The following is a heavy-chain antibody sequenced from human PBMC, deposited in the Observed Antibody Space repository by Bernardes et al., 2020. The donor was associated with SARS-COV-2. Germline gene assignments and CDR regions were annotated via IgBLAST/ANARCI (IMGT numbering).Heavy chain of an antibody. J-gene: IGHJ6*02. Sequence: SETLSLTCSVSGGSISTYYWSWIRQPAGKGLEWIGRMSASGSSNHNPSLRSRITMSVDTPQNQISLELSSVTAADTAVYYFAREGGTSGRGVDVWGQWTTVTVSS. CDR2: MSASGSS. CDR1: GGSISTYY. D-gene: IGHD3-10*01. V-gene: IGHV4-4*07. CDR3: AREGGTSGRGVDV.